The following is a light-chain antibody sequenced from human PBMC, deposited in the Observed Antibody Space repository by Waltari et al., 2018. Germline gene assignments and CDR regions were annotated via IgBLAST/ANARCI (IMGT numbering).Light chain of an antibody. Sequence: DIVMTQSPDSLTLSLGERATISCQSSQSVLRTPSNKNFLAWYQQKSGQPPKLLFYWASTRESGVPDRFSGSGSGTDFTLTISSLQSEDVAIYYCQQYYDSPITFGPGTKVDV. V-gene: IGKV4-1*01. CDR3: QQYYDSPIT. J-gene: IGKJ3*01. CDR2: WAS. CDR1: QSVLRTPSNKNF.